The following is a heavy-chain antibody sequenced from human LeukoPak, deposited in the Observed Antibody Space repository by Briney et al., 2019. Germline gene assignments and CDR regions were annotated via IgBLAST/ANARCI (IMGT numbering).Heavy chain of an antibody. CDR3: ARLFGGNSHGDY. J-gene: IGHJ4*02. CDR2: IYYSGST. Sequence: SETLSLTCTVSGGSISSSSYYWGWIRQPPGKGLEWIGSIYYSGSTYYNPSLKSRVTISVDTSKNQSSLKLSSVTAADTAVYYCARLFGGNSHGDYWGQGTLVTVSS. CDR1: GGSISSSSYY. V-gene: IGHV4-39*01. D-gene: IGHD4-23*01.